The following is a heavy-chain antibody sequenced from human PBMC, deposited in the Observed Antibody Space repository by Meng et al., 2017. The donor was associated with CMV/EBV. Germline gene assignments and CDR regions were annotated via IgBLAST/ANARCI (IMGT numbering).Heavy chain of an antibody. CDR2: ISAGGDTI. J-gene: IGHJ6*02. V-gene: IGHV3-48*03. CDR1: GFTFSSFE. D-gene: IGHD6-6*01. CDR3: ARNLGARTPRDAMDV. Sequence: GGSLRLSCAASGFTFSSFEMNWVRQAPGKGLERTSYISAGGDTIYYADSVKGRFTISRDNAKKSLYLQMNSLRAEDTAIYYCARNLGARTPRDAMDVWGQGTTVTVSS.